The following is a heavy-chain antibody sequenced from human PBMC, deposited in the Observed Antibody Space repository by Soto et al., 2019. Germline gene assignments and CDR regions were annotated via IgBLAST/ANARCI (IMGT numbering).Heavy chain of an antibody. CDR2: IGGNDGDSDGVL. Sequence: VQLLESGGDLVQPGGSLRLSCVASGFILNNYAMSWVRQAPGKGLEWVSTIGGNDGDSDGVLWYEDSVKGRFSNSTDSYANTLVVNMDNLRGVDSALYYCVKRGRTWGAVDFWGQGPTVVASS. CDR1: GFILNNYA. V-gene: IGHV3-23*01. J-gene: IGHJ3*01. CDR3: VKRGRTWGAVDF. D-gene: IGHD3-16*01.